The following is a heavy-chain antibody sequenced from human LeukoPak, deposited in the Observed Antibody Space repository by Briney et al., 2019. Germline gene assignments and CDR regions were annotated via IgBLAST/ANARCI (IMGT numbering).Heavy chain of an antibody. CDR2: ISGSGGST. CDR1: GFTFSSYA. CDR3: SNPGIGSDIGY. J-gene: IGHJ4*02. D-gene: IGHD2-21*02. V-gene: IGHV3-23*01. Sequence: GGSLRLSCAASGFTFSSYAMSWVRQAPGKGLEWVSAISGSGGSTYYADSVKGRFTISRDNSKNTLYLQMNSLRAEDTAVYYCSNPGIGSDIGYWGQGTLVTVSS.